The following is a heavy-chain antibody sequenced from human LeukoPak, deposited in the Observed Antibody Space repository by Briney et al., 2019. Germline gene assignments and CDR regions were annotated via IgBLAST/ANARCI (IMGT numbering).Heavy chain of an antibody. Sequence: PSETLSLTCAVSGGSISSGGYSWRWIRQPPGKGLEWIGYIYHSGSTYYNPSLKSRVTISVDRSKNQFSLKLSSVTAADTAVYYCARLGDSSDYYPRTFDYWGQGTLVTVSS. D-gene: IGHD3-22*01. CDR2: IYHSGST. CDR3: ARLGDSSDYYPRTFDY. CDR1: GGSISSGGYS. J-gene: IGHJ4*02. V-gene: IGHV4-30-2*01.